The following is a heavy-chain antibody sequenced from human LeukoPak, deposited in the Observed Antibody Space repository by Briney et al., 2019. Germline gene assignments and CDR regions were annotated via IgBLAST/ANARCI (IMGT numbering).Heavy chain of an antibody. V-gene: IGHV6-1*01. CDR1: GGSVSSNSAA. J-gene: IGHJ5*02. CDR2: IYYRSKWYS. Sequence: SQTLSLTCAISGGSVSSNSAAWNWIRQSPSRGLEWLGRIYYRSKWYSDYAISLKSRITINPDTSRNQFSLQLNSVTHDDTAVYYCTGGGLVRGTLHWFDPWGQGTLVTVSS. CDR3: TGGGLVRGTLHWFDP. D-gene: IGHD3-10*01.